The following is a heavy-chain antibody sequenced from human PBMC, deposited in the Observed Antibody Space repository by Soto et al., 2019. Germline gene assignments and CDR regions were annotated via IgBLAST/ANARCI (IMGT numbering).Heavy chain of an antibody. J-gene: IGHJ6*02. CDR1: GFTFSSYA. CDR3: AKAGGDFWSGYFYYYGMDV. Sequence: GGSLRLSCAASGFTFSSYAMSWVRQAPGKGLEWVSAISGSGGSTYYADSVKGRFTISRDNSKNTLYLQMNSLRAEDTAVYYCAKAGGDFWSGYFYYYGMDVWGQGTTVTVSS. CDR2: ISGSGGST. V-gene: IGHV3-23*01. D-gene: IGHD3-3*01.